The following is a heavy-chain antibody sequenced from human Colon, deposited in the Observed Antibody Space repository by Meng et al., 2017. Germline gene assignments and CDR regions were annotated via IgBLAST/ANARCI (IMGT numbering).Heavy chain of an antibody. CDR3: GTDIYD. V-gene: IGHV3-15*01. CDR2: IKSNNNGGTT. D-gene: IGHD2/OR15-2a*01. J-gene: IGHJ4*02. Sequence: EVQLEESGGGLVRPWGSLRLSCAASGITFTTAWMAWVRQTPGRGLEWVGRIKSNNNGGTTDYAAPVKGRFTISRDDSKSMVYLQMNSLKIEDTAMYYCGTDIYDWGQGTLVTAPQ. CDR1: GITFTTAW.